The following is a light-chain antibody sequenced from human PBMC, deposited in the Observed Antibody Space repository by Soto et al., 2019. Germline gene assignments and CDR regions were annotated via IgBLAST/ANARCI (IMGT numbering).Light chain of an antibody. Sequence: EIVLTQSPGTLSSSPGERATLSCRASQSVISTYLAWYQQKPGQAPRLLIYGASSRSTGIPDRFSGSGSGTDCTLTISRLEPEYFAVYYCQQYRDSVWTFGQGTKVEIK. J-gene: IGKJ1*01. V-gene: IGKV3-20*01. CDR1: QSVISTY. CDR2: GAS. CDR3: QQYRDSVWT.